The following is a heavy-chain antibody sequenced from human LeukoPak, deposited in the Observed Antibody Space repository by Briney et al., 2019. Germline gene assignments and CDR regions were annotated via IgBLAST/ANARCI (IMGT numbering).Heavy chain of an antibody. J-gene: IGHJ4*02. CDR1: GFTFSSFW. D-gene: IGHD1-26*01. Sequence: GGSLRLSCAASGFTFSSFWMRWVRQAPGKGLELVANIKQDGGEKYYVDSVQGRFTISRDNAKNSLYLQMNSLRVEDTAVYYCARRIVGPSSGGDYWGQGTPVTVSS. CDR3: ARRIVGPSSGGDY. CDR2: IKQDGGEK. V-gene: IGHV3-7*01.